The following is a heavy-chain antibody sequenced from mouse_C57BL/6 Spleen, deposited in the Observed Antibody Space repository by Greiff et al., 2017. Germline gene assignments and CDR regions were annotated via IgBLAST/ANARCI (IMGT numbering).Heavy chain of an antibody. CDR1: GFNIKDYY. J-gene: IGHJ2*01. D-gene: IGHD1-1*01. Sequence: VQLQQSGAELVRPGASVKLSCTASGFNIKDYYMHWVKQRPVQGLEWIGRIDPEDGDTEYDTKFQGEATMTADTSSNTAYLQLSSLTSEDTAVYYCTSTVVPFDYWGQGTTRTGSS. CDR3: TSTVVPFDY. CDR2: IDPEDGDT. V-gene: IGHV14-1*01.